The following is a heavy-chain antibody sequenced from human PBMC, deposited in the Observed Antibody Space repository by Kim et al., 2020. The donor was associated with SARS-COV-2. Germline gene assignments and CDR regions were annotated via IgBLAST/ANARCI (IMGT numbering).Heavy chain of an antibody. CDR2: INHSGST. D-gene: IGHD3-22*01. J-gene: IGHJ6*02. CDR3: GRGRGCITMILVVKPYYYYGRDV. Sequence: SETLSLTCAVYGGSFSGYYWSWIRQPPGKGLEWIGEINHSGSTNYNPSLKSRVTISVDTAKNKFSLKLSSVTAADTAVYYCGRGRGCITMILVVKPYYYYGRDVWGQGTTVTVS. V-gene: IGHV4-34*01. CDR1: GGSFSGYY.